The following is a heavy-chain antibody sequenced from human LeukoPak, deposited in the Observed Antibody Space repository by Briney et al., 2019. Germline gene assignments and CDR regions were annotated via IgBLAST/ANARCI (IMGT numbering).Heavy chain of an antibody. Sequence: SQTLSLTCTVSGDSMTRGGYYWSWVRQHPGKGLEWVGFIYHSGTTFYNPSLESRATISVDTSQNQFSLKLTSVTAADTAVYYCARAVDYRNYFDYWGQGTLVTVSS. CDR1: GDSMTRGGYY. CDR2: IYHSGTT. V-gene: IGHV4-31*03. CDR3: ARAVDYRNYFDY. J-gene: IGHJ4*02. D-gene: IGHD4-11*01.